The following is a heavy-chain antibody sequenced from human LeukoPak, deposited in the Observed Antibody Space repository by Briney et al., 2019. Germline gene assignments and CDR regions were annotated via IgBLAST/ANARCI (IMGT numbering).Heavy chain of an antibody. J-gene: IGHJ4*02. CDR3: AKPIAVAGDTYYFDY. CDR1: GFTFSSYA. CDR2: ISGSGGST. V-gene: IGHV3-23*01. Sequence: TGGSLRLSCAAPGFTFSSYAMSRVRQAPGKGLEWVSAISGSGGSTYYADSVKGRFTISRDNSKNTLYLQMNSLRAEDTAVYYCAKPIAVAGDTYYFDYWGQGTLVTVSS. D-gene: IGHD6-19*01.